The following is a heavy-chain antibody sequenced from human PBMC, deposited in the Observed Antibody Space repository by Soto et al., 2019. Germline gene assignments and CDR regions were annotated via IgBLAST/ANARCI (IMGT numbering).Heavy chain of an antibody. J-gene: IGHJ6*03. CDR2: INAGNGNT. Sequence: ASVKVSCKASGYTFTSYAMHWVRQAPGQRLEWMGWINAGNGNTKYSQKFQGRVTITRDTSASTAYMELSSLRSEDTAVYYCARGYRPPGFGELLKDPSNYYYMDVWGKGTTVTVSS. V-gene: IGHV1-3*01. D-gene: IGHD3-10*01. CDR3: ARGYRPPGFGELLKDPSNYYYMDV. CDR1: GYTFTSYA.